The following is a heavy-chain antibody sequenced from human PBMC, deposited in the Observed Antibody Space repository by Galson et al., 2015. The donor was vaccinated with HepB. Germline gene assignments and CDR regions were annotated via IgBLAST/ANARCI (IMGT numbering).Heavy chain of an antibody. Sequence: SLRLSCAASGFTFSSYAMHWVRQAPGKGLEWVAVISYDGSNKYYADSVKGRFTISRDNSKNTLYLQMNSLRAEDTAVYYCARELGSSWIYYYYYGMDVWGQGTTVTVSS. V-gene: IGHV3-30-3*01. CDR3: ARELGSSWIYYYYYGMDV. CDR1: GFTFSSYA. D-gene: IGHD6-13*01. CDR2: ISYDGSNK. J-gene: IGHJ6*02.